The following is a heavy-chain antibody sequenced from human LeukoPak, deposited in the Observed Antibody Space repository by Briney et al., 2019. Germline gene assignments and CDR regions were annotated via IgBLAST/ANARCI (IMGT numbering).Heavy chain of an antibody. Sequence: ASVKVSCKASGGTFTTYAFSWVRQAPGQGLEWMGRIIPILGLANYAQKFQGRVTIIADRSTSTAYMEVSSLRSEDTAVYYCAREFRVSSSWYEGYYFDYWAREPWSPSPQ. J-gene: IGHJ4*02. CDR1: GGTFTTYA. V-gene: IGHV1-69*04. CDR3: AREFRVSSSWYEGYYFDY. CDR2: IIPILGLA. D-gene: IGHD6-13*01.